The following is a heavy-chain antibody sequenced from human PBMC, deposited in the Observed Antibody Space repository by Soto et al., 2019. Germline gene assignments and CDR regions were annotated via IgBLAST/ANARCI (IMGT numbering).Heavy chain of an antibody. CDR3: ARWASLFNWFDP. J-gene: IGHJ5*02. CDR1: GYTFTSYG. Sequence: ASVKVSCKASGYTFTSYGISRVRQAPGQGLEWMGWISAYNGNTNYAQKLQGRVTMTTDTSTSTAYMELRSLRSDDTAVYYCARWASLFNWFDPWGQGTLVTVSS. CDR2: ISAYNGNT. V-gene: IGHV1-18*04.